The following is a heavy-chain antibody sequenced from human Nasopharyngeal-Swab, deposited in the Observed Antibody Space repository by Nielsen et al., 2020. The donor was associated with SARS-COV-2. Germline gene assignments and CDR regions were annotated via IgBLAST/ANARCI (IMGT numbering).Heavy chain of an antibody. J-gene: IGHJ4*02. CDR3: AKEATIFGVVMGY. Sequence: GESLKISCAASGFTFSGYAMSSVRQAPGKGLEWVSAISGSGGSTYYADSVKGRFTISRDNSKNTLYLQMNSLRAEDTAVYYCAKEATIFGVVMGYWGQGTLVTVSS. D-gene: IGHD3-3*01. CDR1: GFTFSGYA. V-gene: IGHV3-23*01. CDR2: ISGSGGST.